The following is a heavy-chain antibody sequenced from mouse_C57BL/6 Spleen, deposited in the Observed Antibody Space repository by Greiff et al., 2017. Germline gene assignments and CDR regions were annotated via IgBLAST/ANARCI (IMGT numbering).Heavy chain of an antibody. D-gene: IGHD2-4*01. J-gene: IGHJ4*01. CDR1: GFTFSDYG. CDR3: ARWDYDGIAMDY. Sequence: EVHLVESGGGLVKPGGSLKLSCAASGFTFSDYGMHWVRQAPEKGLEWVAYISSGSNTTYSADTVKGRFTISRDNAKNTLFLQMTSLRSEDTAMYYCARWDYDGIAMDYWGQGTSVTVSS. V-gene: IGHV5-17*01. CDR2: ISSGSNTT.